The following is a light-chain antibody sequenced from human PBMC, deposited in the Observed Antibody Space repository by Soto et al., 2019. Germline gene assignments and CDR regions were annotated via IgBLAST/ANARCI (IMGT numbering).Light chain of an antibody. CDR3: MQAIQAPRT. Sequence: DIVLTQSPLSLPVTPGEPASISCRSSESLLHSNGNIYLDWYLQKPGQSPQLLIYLGSIRASGVHDRCSGSGSGTDFTLMITRVEAEDVGVYYCMQAIQAPRTFGLGTKVEIK. CDR1: ESLLHSNGNIY. CDR2: LGS. V-gene: IGKV2-28*01. J-gene: IGKJ1*01.